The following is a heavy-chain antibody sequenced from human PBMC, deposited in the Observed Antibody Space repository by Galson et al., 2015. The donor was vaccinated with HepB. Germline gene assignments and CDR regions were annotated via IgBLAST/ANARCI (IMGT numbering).Heavy chain of an antibody. CDR3: TTTVRPEDFVDY. V-gene: IGHV3-15*01. D-gene: IGHD1-14*01. CDR1: GFTFSVAW. CDR2: VKSRTFSGTA. Sequence: SLRLSCAASGFTFSVAWMSWVRQAPGKGLEWVGRVKSRTFSGTADYGTPVKGRFTISRDDSKHTLSLLMNSLKTEDTAVYYCTTTVRPEDFVDYWGQGSLVTVSS. J-gene: IGHJ4*02.